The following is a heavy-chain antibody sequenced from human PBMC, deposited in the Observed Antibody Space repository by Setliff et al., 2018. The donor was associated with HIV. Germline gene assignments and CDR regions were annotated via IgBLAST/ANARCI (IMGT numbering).Heavy chain of an antibody. V-gene: IGHV1-69-2*01. D-gene: IGHD7-27*01. Sequence: ASVKVSCKASGYTFTDYYIHWVQQAPGKGLEWMGHIDPEDGETIYADNFQGRVTISLDMSKNQFSLKLSSVTAADTAVYYCARCRLNGGFNLWGQGTLVTVSS. CDR3: ARCRLNGGFNL. J-gene: IGHJ5*02. CDR2: IDPEDGET. CDR1: GYTFTDYY.